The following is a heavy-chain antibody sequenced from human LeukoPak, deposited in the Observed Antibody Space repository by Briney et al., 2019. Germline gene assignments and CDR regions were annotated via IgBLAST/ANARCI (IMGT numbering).Heavy chain of an antibody. CDR3: AKDGTSGWYVGNWFDP. Sequence: PGGSLRLSCAVSGFRFRDYAMSWVRQAPGKGLEWVSVISGSGATTHYAGSVQGRLTMSRDNSKNTLYLQMNSLRAEDTAVYYCAKDGTSGWYVGNWFDPWGQGTLVTVSS. V-gene: IGHV3-23*01. CDR2: ISGSGATT. D-gene: IGHD6-19*01. CDR1: GFRFRDYA. J-gene: IGHJ5*02.